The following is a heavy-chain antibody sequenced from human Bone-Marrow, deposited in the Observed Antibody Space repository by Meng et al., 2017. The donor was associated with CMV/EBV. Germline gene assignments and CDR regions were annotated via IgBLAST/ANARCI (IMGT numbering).Heavy chain of an antibody. J-gene: IGHJ6*02. D-gene: IGHD4-11*01. CDR3: ASVDYSNSYYYYYGIDV. V-gene: IGHV3-21*01. CDR1: GFTFSSYS. CDR2: ISSSSSYI. Sequence: GGSLRLSCAASGFTFSSYSMNWVRQAPGKGLEWVSSISSSSSYIYYADSVKGRFTISRDNAKNSLYLQMNSLRAEDTAVYYCASVDYSNSYYYYYGIDVWGQGTTVTVSS.